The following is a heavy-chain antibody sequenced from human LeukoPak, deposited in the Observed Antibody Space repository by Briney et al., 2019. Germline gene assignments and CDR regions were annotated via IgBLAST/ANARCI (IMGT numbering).Heavy chain of an antibody. Sequence: ASVTVPYKASGYTFTHYGISLVRLAPGQGLEWMGWTNTHNCNTNHAQKLQGKVTMTTDSSTWTAYLQLRSLRSDDTAVYYCARPSPRDVTGRRLLPGVLALLSQCDNCFDPWGQGTLVSVSS. D-gene: IGHD3-3*02. CDR2: TNTHNCNT. CDR1: GYTFTHYG. V-gene: IGHV1-18*04. CDR3: ARPSPRDVTGRRLLPGVLALLSQCDNCFDP. J-gene: IGHJ5*02.